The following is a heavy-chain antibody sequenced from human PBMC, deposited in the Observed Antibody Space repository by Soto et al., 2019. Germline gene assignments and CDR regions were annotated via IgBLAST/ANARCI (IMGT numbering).Heavy chain of an antibody. CDR1: GFTFSNHA. J-gene: IGHJ4*02. CDR2: ISYDGGKH. V-gene: IGHV3-30-3*01. D-gene: IGHD3-22*01. Sequence: QVQLVESGGGVVQPGRSLRLSCADSGFTFSNHAMHWVRQAPGKGLEWAAVISYDGGKHYYADSVKGRFTISRDNSKNTLYLQMNSLRVEDTAVYYCARDRGVFLIVGNFDSWGQGTLVTVSS. CDR3: ARDRGVFLIVGNFDS.